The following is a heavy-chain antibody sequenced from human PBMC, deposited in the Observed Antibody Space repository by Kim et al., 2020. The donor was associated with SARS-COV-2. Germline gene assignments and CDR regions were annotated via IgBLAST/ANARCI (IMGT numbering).Heavy chain of an antibody. CDR1: GFTFSDYY. Sequence: GSLRLSCAASGFTFSDYYMSWIRQAPGKGLEWVSYISSSGSTIYYADSVKGRFTISRDNAKNSLYLQMNSLRAEDTAVYYCARRAYYYDSSGYRYYFDYWGQGTLVTVSS. J-gene: IGHJ4*02. CDR2: ISSSGSTI. CDR3: ARRAYYYDSSGYRYYFDY. D-gene: IGHD3-22*01. V-gene: IGHV3-11*01.